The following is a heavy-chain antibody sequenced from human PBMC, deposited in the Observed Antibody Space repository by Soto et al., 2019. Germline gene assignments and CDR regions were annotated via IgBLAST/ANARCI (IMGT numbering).Heavy chain of an antibody. CDR2: ISGSGGST. D-gene: IGHD3-3*01. CDR1: GFTFSSYA. Sequence: PGGSLRLSCAASGFTFSSYAMRWVRQAPGKGLEWVSAISGSGGSTYYADSVKGRFTISRDNSKNTLYLQMNSLRAEDTAVYYCAKLGYYDFWSGYSNNWFDPWGQGTLVTVS. CDR3: AKLGYYDFWSGYSNNWFDP. V-gene: IGHV3-23*01. J-gene: IGHJ5*02.